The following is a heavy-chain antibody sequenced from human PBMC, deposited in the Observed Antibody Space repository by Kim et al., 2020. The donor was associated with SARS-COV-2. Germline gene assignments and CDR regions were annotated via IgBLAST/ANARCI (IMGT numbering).Heavy chain of an antibody. CDR2: IDPSDSYT. J-gene: IGHJ6*02. D-gene: IGHD2-2*01. CDR1: GYSFTSYW. V-gene: IGHV5-10-1*01. Sequence: GESLKISCKGSGYSFTSYWISWVRQMPGKGLEWMGRIDPSDSYTNYSPSFQGHVTISADKSISTAYLQWSSLKASDTAMYYCARGEGYCSSTSCYAGYYYYGMDVWGQGTTVTVSS. CDR3: ARGEGYCSSTSCYAGYYYYGMDV.